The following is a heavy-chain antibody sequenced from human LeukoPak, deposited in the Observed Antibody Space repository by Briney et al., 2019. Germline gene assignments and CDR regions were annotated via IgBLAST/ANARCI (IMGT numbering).Heavy chain of an antibody. CDR2: ISSSGNTI. D-gene: IGHD1-26*01. CDR1: GFTFSTYS. Sequence: GGSLRLSCAASGFTFSTYSMNWVRQAPGKGLEWVLYISSSGNTIYYADSVKGRFTISRDNAKNSLYLQINSLRAEDAAVYYCARDENNSGTYYDAFDIWGQGTMVTVSS. J-gene: IGHJ3*02. CDR3: ARDENNSGTYYDAFDI. V-gene: IGHV3-48*01.